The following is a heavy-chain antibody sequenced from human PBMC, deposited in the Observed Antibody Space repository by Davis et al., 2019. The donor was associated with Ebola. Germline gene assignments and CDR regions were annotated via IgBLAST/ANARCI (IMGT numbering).Heavy chain of an antibody. V-gene: IGHV3-33*08. CDR1: GFTFNTYA. CDR3: AREGLGSDRYFDY. Sequence: GESLKISCVASGFTFNTYALGWVRQAPGKGLEWVAVIWYDGSNKYYADSVKGRFTISRDNSKNTLYLQMNSLRAEDTAVYYCAREGLGSDRYFDYWGQGTLVTVSS. D-gene: IGHD3-10*01. J-gene: IGHJ4*02. CDR2: IWYDGSNK.